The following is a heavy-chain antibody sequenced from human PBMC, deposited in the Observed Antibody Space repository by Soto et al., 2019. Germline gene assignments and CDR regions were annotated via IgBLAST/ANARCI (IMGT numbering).Heavy chain of an antibody. CDR3: ARVPHPVATVDY. Sequence: ASVKVSCKASGYTFTSYAMHWVRQAPGQRLEWMGWINAGNGNTKYSQKFQGRVTITRDTSASTAYMELSSLRSEDTAVYYCARVPHPVATVDYWGQGTLVTVSS. CDR1: GYTFTSYA. V-gene: IGHV1-3*01. J-gene: IGHJ4*02. CDR2: INAGNGNT. D-gene: IGHD5-12*01.